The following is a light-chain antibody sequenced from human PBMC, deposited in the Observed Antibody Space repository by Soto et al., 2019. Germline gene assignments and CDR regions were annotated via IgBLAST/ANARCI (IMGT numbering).Light chain of an antibody. CDR1: QSVSRD. V-gene: IGKV3-20*01. Sequence: IVSTQSPANLSVSPGDRATLSCRASQSVSRDLAWYQQKPGQAPRLRSDAASSRATGIPDRCSGRGYGTDFTLTRSRLEPEDFAVYYCQQFSSSPITFGQGTRLEIK. CDR3: QQFSSSPIT. J-gene: IGKJ5*01. CDR2: AAS.